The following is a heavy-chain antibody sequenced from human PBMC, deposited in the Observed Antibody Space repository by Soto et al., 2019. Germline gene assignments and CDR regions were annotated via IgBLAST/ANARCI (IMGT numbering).Heavy chain of an antibody. CDR3: ARRSSMVRGVIPHSPSYYYYYGMDV. D-gene: IGHD3-10*01. CDR1: GGTFSSYA. CDR2: IIPIFGTA. V-gene: IGHV1-69*12. J-gene: IGHJ6*02. Sequence: QVQLVQSGAEVKKPGSSVKVSCKASGGTFSSYAISWVRQAPGQGLEWMGGIIPIFGTANYAQKFQGRVTITADESTSTAYMERSSLRSEDTAVYYCARRSSMVRGVIPHSPSYYYYYGMDVWGQGTTVTVSS.